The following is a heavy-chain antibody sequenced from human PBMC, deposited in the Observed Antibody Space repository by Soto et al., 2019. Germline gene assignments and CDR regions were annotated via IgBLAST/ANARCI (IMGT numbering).Heavy chain of an antibody. J-gene: IGHJ4*02. Sequence: QVQLVQSGAEVKKPGSSVKVSCKASGGTFSSYTISWVRQAPGQGLEWMGRIIPILGIANYAQKFQGRVTMTADKSTSTAYMERSSLRTEDTAVYYCARVAVGATTYYFDYWGQGTLVTVSS. CDR3: ARVAVGATTYYFDY. V-gene: IGHV1-69*02. CDR1: GGTFSSYT. CDR2: IIPILGIA. D-gene: IGHD1-26*01.